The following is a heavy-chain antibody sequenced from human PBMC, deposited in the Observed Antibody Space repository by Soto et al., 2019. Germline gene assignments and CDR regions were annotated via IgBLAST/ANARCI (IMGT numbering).Heavy chain of an antibody. V-gene: IGHV1-69*02. CDR1: GGTFSSDT. CDR2: IIPILGIA. CDR3: ARSELYDSSGYYH. J-gene: IGHJ5*02. D-gene: IGHD3-22*01. Sequence: QVQLVQSGAEVKKPGSSVKVSCKASGGTFSSDTISWVRQAPGQGLEWMGRIIPILGIANYAQKFQGRVTITADKSTSTAYMELSSLRSEDTAVYYCARSELYDSSGYYHWGQGTLVTVS.